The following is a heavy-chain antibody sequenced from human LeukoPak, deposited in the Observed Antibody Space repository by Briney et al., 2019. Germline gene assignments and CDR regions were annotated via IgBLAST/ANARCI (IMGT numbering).Heavy chain of an antibody. D-gene: IGHD3-10*01. V-gene: IGHV4-39*01. CDR1: GGSISSSSYY. CDR3: ARYSMVRGVIISVFCY. CDR2: IYYSGST. J-gene: IGHJ4*02. Sequence: PSETLSLTCTVSGGSISSSSYYWGWIRQPPGKGLEWIGSIYYSGSTYFNPSLKSRVTISVDTSKNKFSLRLSSVTAADTAVYFCARYSMVRGVIISVFCYWGQGTLVTVPS.